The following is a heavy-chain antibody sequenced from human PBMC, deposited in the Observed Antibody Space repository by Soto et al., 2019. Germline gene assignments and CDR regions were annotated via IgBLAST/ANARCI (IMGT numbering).Heavy chain of an antibody. CDR2: SSWNSGSI. CDR1: GFTFGNYA. J-gene: IGHJ3*02. Sequence: EVQLAESGGGLVQPGRSLRLSCTTSGFTFGNYAMHWVRQAPGKGLEWVSSSSWNSGSIGYADSVKGRFTISRDNAKNSLYLQMNCLRAEDTALYYCAKGRGGSQKDGFDIWGQGTMVTVSS. CDR3: AKGRGGSQKDGFDI. V-gene: IGHV3-9*01. D-gene: IGHD3-10*01.